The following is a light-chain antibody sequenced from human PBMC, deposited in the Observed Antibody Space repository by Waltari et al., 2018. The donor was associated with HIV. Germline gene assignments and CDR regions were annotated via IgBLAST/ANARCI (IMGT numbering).Light chain of an antibody. CDR3: ATWDDSLSALWV. CDR2: RNN. Sequence: QSVLTQPPSASGTPGQRVTISCSGNSSNIGSNYVYWYQQLPGTTPRLLILRNNQRPSGVPDLFSGAKSGTSASLAISGLRSEDEADYFCATWDDSLSALWVFGGGTKLTVL. V-gene: IGLV1-47*01. J-gene: IGLJ3*02. CDR1: SSNIGSNY.